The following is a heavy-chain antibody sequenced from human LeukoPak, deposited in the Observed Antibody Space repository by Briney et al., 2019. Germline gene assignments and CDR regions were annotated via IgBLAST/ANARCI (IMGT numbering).Heavy chain of an antibody. D-gene: IGHD2-21*01. CDR3: ARSRGYCGGEAQCDFTY. CDR1: GFTFSSYA. V-gene: IGHV3-30-3*01. CDR2: ILDHESGSNE. J-gene: IGHJ4*02. Sequence: GGSLRLSCAASGFTFSSYAFHWVRQAPGKGLEWVALILDHESGSNEYYAASVKGRFTISRDNSRKTLSLQMNTLRIEDTAVNYCARSRGYCGGEAQCDFTYWGQGTLVTVSS.